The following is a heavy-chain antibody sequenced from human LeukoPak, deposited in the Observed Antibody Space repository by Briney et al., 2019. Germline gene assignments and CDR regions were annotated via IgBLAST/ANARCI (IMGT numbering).Heavy chain of an antibody. D-gene: IGHD2-2*01. CDR1: GFTFSSYA. Sequence: GGSLRLSCAASGFTFSSYAMSWVRQAPGKGLEWVSAISGSGGSTYYADSVKGRFTISRDNSKNTLYLQMNSLRAEDTAVYYCAKDIVVVPAATYAFDIWGQGTMVTVSS. CDR3: AKDIVVVPAATYAFDI. J-gene: IGHJ3*02. V-gene: IGHV3-23*01. CDR2: ISGSGGST.